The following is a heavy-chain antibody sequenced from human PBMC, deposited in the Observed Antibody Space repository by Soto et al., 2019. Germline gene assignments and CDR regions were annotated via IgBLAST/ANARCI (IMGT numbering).Heavy chain of an antibody. CDR1: GGTFGSYA. J-gene: IGHJ1*01. D-gene: IGHD2-15*01. CDR3: AKIRWTISLQDEDAI. CDR2: VIPIFVTP. V-gene: IGHV1-69*06. Sequence: QVQLVQSGAEVNKPGSSVKVYCQSSGGTFGSYAISWVRQAPGQGLEWRGGVIPIFVTPHYAQKFNGRVTITADIPTSTAYLELSSLKSADTAVYYCAKIRWTISLQDEDAIWGQGTLVTVAS.